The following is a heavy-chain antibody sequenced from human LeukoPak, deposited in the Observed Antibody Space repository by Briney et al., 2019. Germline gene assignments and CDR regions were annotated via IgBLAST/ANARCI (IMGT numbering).Heavy chain of an antibody. CDR3: AREILAPGKTHDY. CDR2: INDDGSAT. Sequence: PGGSLRLSCAASGFTFSSYGMHWVRQVPGKGLVWVSRINDDGSATFYADSVKGRFTISRDNAKNTLFLQINSLRAEDTAVYYCAREILAPGKTHDYWGQGTLVTVSS. V-gene: IGHV3-74*01. CDR1: GFTFSSYG. J-gene: IGHJ4*02.